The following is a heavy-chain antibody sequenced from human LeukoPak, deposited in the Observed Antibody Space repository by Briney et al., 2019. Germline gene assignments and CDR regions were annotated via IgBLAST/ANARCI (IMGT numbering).Heavy chain of an antibody. CDR3: ARDLRWELRTWDY. CDR2: IIPIFGTA. D-gene: IGHD1-26*01. V-gene: IGHV1-69*13. CDR1: GGTFSSYA. Sequence: ASVKVSCKASGGTFSSYAISWVRQAPGQGLEWMGGIIPIFGTANYAQKFQGRVTITADESTSTAYMELSSLRSEDTAVYYCARDLRWELRTWDYWGQGTLVTVSS. J-gene: IGHJ4*02.